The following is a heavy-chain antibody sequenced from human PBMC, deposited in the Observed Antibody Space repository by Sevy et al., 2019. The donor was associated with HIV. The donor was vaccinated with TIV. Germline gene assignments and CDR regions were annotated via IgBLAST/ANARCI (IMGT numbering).Heavy chain of an antibody. V-gene: IGHV4-59*01. CDR2: IYYTGNS. Sequence: SETLSLTCNVSGGSMTSSYWNWIRQPPGKGLEWIGYIYYTGNSKYNPSLRSRVTISVDTSKKQFFLKRSSVTAADTVVYYCVRGYALGLHYGMDVWGQGTTVTVSS. J-gene: IGHJ6*02. D-gene: IGHD1-1*01. CDR1: GGSMTSSY. CDR3: VRGYALGLHYGMDV.